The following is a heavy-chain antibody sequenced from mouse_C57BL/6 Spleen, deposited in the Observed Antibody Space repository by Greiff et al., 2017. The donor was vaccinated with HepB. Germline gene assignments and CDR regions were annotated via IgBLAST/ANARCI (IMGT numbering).Heavy chain of an antibody. J-gene: IGHJ4*01. CDR3: ARTGDYAAMDY. V-gene: IGHV1-26*01. CDR2: INPNNGGT. CDR1: GYTFTDYY. D-gene: IGHD3-1*01. Sequence: VQLQQSGPELVKPGASVKISCKASGYTFTDYYMNWVKQSHGKSLEWIGDINPNNGGTSYNQKFKGKATLTVDKSSSTAYMELRSLTSEDSAVYYCARTGDYAAMDYWGQGTSVTVSS.